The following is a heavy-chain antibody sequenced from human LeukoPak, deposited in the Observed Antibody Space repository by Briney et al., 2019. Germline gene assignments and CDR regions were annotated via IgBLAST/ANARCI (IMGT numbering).Heavy chain of an antibody. V-gene: IGHV1-8*01. CDR3: ARGLEKSSLVYYYYYYGMDV. D-gene: IGHD2-8*02. Sequence: GASVKVSCKASGYTFTSYDINWVRQATGQGLEWMGWMNPNSGNTGYAQKFQGRDTMTRNTSISTAYMELSSLRSEDTAVYYCARGLEKSSLVYYYYYYGMDVWGQGTTVTVSS. CDR2: MNPNSGNT. CDR1: GYTFTSYD. J-gene: IGHJ6*02.